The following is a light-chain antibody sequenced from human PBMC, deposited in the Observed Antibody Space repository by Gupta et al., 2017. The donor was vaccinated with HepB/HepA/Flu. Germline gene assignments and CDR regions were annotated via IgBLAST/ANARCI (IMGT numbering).Light chain of an antibody. CDR2: DVS. V-gene: IGLV2-14*03. Sequence: QSALPQPASPSRSPGQPITISCPGTSSDGGGYNYVSWYQQHPGKAPKLMIYDVSNRPSGVSNRFSGSKSGNTSTLTISGLQAEDEADYYCSSYTSSSTLVVFGGGTKLTVL. J-gene: IGLJ2*01. CDR1: SSDGGGYNY. CDR3: SSYTSSSTLVV.